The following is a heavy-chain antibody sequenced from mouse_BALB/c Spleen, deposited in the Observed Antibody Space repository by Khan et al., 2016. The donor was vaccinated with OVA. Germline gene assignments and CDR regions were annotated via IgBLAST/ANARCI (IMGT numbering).Heavy chain of an antibody. V-gene: IGHV1S136*01. CDR2: IYPFNDDT. CDR3: APVGTYYVSFAY. Sequence: VQLQQSGPELVKPGASVKMSCKASGYTFTSYVMHWVKQKPGLGLEWIGYIYPFNDDTKYNEKFKGKATLTTDKSSSPAYMELTSLTSEDSAVYYLAPVGTYYVSFAYWGQGTLVTVSA. CDR1: GYTFTSYV. D-gene: IGHD1-1*01. J-gene: IGHJ3*01.